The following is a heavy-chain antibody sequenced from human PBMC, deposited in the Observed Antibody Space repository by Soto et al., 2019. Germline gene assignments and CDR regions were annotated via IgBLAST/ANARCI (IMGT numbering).Heavy chain of an antibody. CDR2: ISYDGKDK. CDR3: AKDRAARDYYGMDV. V-gene: IGHV3-30*18. D-gene: IGHD6-6*01. Sequence: GGSLRLSWAASGFTFSSYGMHWARQAPGKGLEWVAVISYDGKDKYYADSVKGRFTISRDNSKNTLYLQMNSLRAEDTAVYYCAKDRAARDYYGMDVWGQGTTVTVSS. CDR1: GFTFSSYG. J-gene: IGHJ6*02.